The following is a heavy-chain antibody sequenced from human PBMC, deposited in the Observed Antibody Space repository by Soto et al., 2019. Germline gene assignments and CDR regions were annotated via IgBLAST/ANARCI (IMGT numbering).Heavy chain of an antibody. D-gene: IGHD5-12*01. CDR1: GGSISSGGYY. Sequence: QVQLQESGPGLVKPSQTLSLTCTVSGGSISSGGYYWSWIRQHPGKGLEWIGYIYYSGSTYYNPSLKSRVTIPVDTSKNQFSVKLSSATAADTAVYYCASEEGGGYDHRWFDPWGQGTLVTVSS. V-gene: IGHV4-31*03. J-gene: IGHJ5*02. CDR3: ASEEGGGYDHRWFDP. CDR2: IYYSGST.